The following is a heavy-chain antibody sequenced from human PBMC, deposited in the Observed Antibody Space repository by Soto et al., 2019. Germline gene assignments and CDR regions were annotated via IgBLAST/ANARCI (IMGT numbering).Heavy chain of an antibody. CDR3: ARSGYYYGSGSFPH. D-gene: IGHD3-10*01. CDR2: IIPIFGTA. V-gene: IGHV1-69*06. J-gene: IGHJ4*02. CDR1: GGTFSSYA. Sequence: SVKVSCKASGGTFSSYAISWVRQAPGQGLEWMGGIIPIFGTANYAQKFQGRVTITADKSTSTAYMELSSLRSEDTAVYYCARSGYYYGSGSFPHWGQGTLVTVSS.